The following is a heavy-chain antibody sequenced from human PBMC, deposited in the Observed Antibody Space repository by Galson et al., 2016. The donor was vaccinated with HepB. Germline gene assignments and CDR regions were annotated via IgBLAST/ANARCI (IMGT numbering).Heavy chain of an antibody. J-gene: IGHJ5*02. Sequence: SVKVSCKASGYTFTGYYMHWVRQAPGQGLEWMGWINPNSGGTNYAQKFPGLATMPRDTSISTAYMELSRLRSDDTAVYYCARDNRHWFDPWGQGTLVTVSS. CDR2: INPNSGGT. V-gene: IGHV1-2*04. CDR3: ARDNRHWFDP. D-gene: IGHD2/OR15-2a*01. CDR1: GYTFTGYY.